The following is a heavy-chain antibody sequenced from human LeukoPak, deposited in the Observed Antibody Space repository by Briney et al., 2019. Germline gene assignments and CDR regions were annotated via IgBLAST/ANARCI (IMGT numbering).Heavy chain of an antibody. CDR3: TRDQRVVGAPDYNYGMDV. Sequence: PGGSLRLSCAASGFTFSDYSLNWVRQAPGKGLEWLSYISSSSSTMYYADSVRGRFTISRDNAKNSLYLQMNSLRDEDTALYYCTRDQRVVGAPDYNYGMDVWGQGTTVTVSS. J-gene: IGHJ6*02. CDR1: GFTFSDYS. CDR2: ISSSSSTM. V-gene: IGHV3-48*02. D-gene: IGHD1-26*01.